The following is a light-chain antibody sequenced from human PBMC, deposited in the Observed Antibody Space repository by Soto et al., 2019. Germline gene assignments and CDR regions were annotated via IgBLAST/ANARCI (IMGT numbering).Light chain of an antibody. CDR1: STDIGYYNL. V-gene: IGLV2-23*02. Sequence: QSALTQPASVSGSPGQSITISCTGTSTDIGYYNLVSWYQEHPGKVPKLIIHQVKKRPSGVSNRFSGSKSGNTASLKISGLQTEDEAQYYCASYESSGTLLVDGGTKLTVL. CDR2: QVK. J-gene: IGLJ2*01. CDR3: ASYESSGTLL.